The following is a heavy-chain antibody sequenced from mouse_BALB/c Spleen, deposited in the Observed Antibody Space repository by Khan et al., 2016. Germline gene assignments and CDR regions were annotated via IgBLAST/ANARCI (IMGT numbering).Heavy chain of an antibody. V-gene: IGHV1-20*02. Sequence: VQLQQSDPDLVKPGASVKISCKASGYSFTAYYMYWVKQSHGKSLEWIGRIHPNNGATTFNQKFKGKAILTVDKSSTTAYMELRSLASEDSAVYDCARDDYVNWGQGTTLTVSS. CDR3: ARDDYVN. CDR2: IHPNNGAT. D-gene: IGHD2-4*01. CDR1: GYSFTAYY. J-gene: IGHJ2*01.